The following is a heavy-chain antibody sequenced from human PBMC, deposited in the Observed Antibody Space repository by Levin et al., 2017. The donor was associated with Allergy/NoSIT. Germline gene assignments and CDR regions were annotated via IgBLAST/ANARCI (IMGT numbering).Heavy chain of an antibody. V-gene: IGHV4-59*01. D-gene: IGHD3-10*01. Sequence: SETLSLTCTVSGGSISSYYWSWIRQPPGKGLEWIGYIYYSGSTNYNPSLKSRVTISVDTSKNQFSLKLSSVTAADTAVYYCARYEVRGSGSYYKWGQGTLVTVSS. J-gene: IGHJ4*02. CDR1: GGSISSYY. CDR2: IYYSGST. CDR3: ARYEVRGSGSYYK.